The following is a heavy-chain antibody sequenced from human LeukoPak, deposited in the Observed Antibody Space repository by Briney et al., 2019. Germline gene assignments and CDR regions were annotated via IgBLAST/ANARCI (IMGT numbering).Heavy chain of an antibody. D-gene: IGHD3-10*01. V-gene: IGHV4-39*07. J-gene: IGHJ5*02. CDR2: IYYSGNT. CDR1: GGSISSSSYY. CDR3: ARAYYYGSGSYYGEFDP. Sequence: SETLSLTCTVSGGSISSSSYYWGWIRQPPGKGLEWLGSIYYSGNTYYNPSLKSRVTISVDTSKNQFSLKLSSVAAADTAVYYCARAYYYGSGSYYGEFDPWGQGTLVTVSS.